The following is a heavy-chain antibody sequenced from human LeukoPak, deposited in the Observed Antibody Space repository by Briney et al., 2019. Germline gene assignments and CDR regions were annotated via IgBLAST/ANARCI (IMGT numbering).Heavy chain of an antibody. CDR2: IIPIFGTA. D-gene: IGHD3-10*01. CDR1: GGTFSSYA. J-gene: IGHJ4*02. V-gene: IGHV1-69*13. CDR3: AGGPKVRGVMVLV. Sequence: GASVKVSCKASGGTFSSYAINWVRQAPGQGLEWMGGIIPIFGTANYAQKFQGRVTITADESTSTAYMELRSLRSDDTAVYYCAGGPKVRGVMVLVWGQGTLVTVSS.